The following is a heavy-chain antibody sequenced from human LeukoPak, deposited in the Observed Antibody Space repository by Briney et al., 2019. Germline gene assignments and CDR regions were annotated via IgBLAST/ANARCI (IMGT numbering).Heavy chain of an antibody. D-gene: IGHD3-22*01. Sequence: SETLSLTCTVSGGSISSYYWSWIRQPPGKGLEWIGYIYYSGSTNYNPSLKSRVTLSVDTSKNQFPLKLSSVTAADTAVYYCARVKVIDAFDIWGQGTMVTVSS. CDR3: ARVKVIDAFDI. J-gene: IGHJ3*02. CDR2: IYYSGST. V-gene: IGHV4-59*01. CDR1: GGSISSYY.